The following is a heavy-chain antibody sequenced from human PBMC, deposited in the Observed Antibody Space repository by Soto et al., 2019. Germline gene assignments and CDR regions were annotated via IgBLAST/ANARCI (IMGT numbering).Heavy chain of an antibody. J-gene: IGHJ4*01. CDR2: IRNKANSYTT. CDR3: SRAGILTTPYYFDY. Sequence: EVQLVESGGGLVQPGRSLRLSCAAFGFTFSDHYMDWVRQAPGKGLEWVGRIRNKANSYTTEYAASVKGRFTISRXDXXNSLFLQMNSLKSEDTAVYYCSRAGILTTPYYFDYWGQGTLVTVSS. D-gene: IGHD4-4*01. CDR1: GFTFSDHY. V-gene: IGHV3-72*01.